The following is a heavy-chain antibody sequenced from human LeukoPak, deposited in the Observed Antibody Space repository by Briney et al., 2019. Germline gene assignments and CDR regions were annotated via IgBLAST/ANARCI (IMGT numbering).Heavy chain of an antibody. CDR2: IKQDASEK. CDR1: GFTFSSHW. CDR3: ARDGPSYGGNCVFDH. J-gene: IGHJ4*02. Sequence: GGSLRLSCAASGFTFSSHWMNWVRQAPGKGLEWVANIKQDASEKNYVDSVKGRFIISRDNAKNSLYLQINSLRAEDTAIYYYARDGPSYGGNCVFDHWGQGTLVTVSS. V-gene: IGHV3-7*01. D-gene: IGHD4-23*01.